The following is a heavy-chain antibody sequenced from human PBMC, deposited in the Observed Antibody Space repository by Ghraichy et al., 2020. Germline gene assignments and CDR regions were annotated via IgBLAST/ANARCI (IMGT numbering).Heavy chain of an antibody. J-gene: IGHJ6*02. Sequence: SETLSLTCAVYGGSFSGYYWSWIRQPPGKGLEWIGEINHSGSTNYNPSLKSRVTISVDTSKNQFSLKLSSVTAADTAVYYCARRKALGITIFGVVKNGMDVWGQGTTVTVSS. CDR3: ARRKALGITIFGVVKNGMDV. V-gene: IGHV4-34*01. CDR2: INHSGST. CDR1: GGSFSGYY. D-gene: IGHD3-3*01.